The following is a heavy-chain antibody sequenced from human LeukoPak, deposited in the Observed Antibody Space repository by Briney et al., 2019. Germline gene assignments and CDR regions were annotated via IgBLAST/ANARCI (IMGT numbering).Heavy chain of an antibody. CDR2: IKQDGSAK. CDR3: ARGGDDDFDLGDY. Sequence: GGSLRLSCAAPGFTFSRYWMSWVRQAPGKGLEWVANIKQDGSAKYYVDSVKGRFTISRDNAKNSMYLQMNSLRAEDTAVYYCARGGDDDFDLGDYWGQGTLVTVSS. CDR1: GFTFSRYW. D-gene: IGHD4-17*01. V-gene: IGHV3-7*01. J-gene: IGHJ4*02.